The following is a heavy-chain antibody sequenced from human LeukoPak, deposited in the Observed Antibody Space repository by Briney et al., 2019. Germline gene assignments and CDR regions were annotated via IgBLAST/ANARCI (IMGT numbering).Heavy chain of an antibody. CDR3: ARDVSSGWDDY. J-gene: IGHJ4*02. CDR1: GFTFDDYA. D-gene: IGHD6-19*01. CDR2: ISSSSSYI. V-gene: IGHV3-21*01. Sequence: GGSLRLSCAASGFTFDDYAMHWVRQAPGKGLEWVSSISSSSSYIYYADSVKGRFTISRDNAKNSLYLQMNSLRAEDTAVYYCARDVSSGWDDYWGQGTLVTVSS.